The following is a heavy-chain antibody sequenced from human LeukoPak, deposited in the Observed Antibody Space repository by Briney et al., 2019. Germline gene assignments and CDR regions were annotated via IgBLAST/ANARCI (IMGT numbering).Heavy chain of an antibody. D-gene: IGHD5-18*01. V-gene: IGHV1-18*04. CDR1: GYTFTSYY. CDR2: ISAYNGNT. Sequence: ASVKVSCKASGYTFTSYYMHWVRQAPGQGLEWMGWISAYNGNTNYAQKLQGRVTMTTDTSTSTAYMELRSLRSDDTAVYYCARDGGAIQLWFPHDYWGQGTLVTVSS. J-gene: IGHJ4*02. CDR3: ARDGGAIQLWFPHDY.